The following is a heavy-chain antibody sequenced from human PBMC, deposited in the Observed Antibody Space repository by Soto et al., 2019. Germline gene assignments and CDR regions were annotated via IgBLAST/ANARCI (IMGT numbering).Heavy chain of an antibody. CDR3: ASHLTGSNYGQGRHGYYYYGMDV. CDR1: GYTFTSYY. D-gene: IGHD4-4*01. V-gene: IGHV1-46*01. Sequence: ASVKVSCKASGYTFTSYYMHWVRQAPGQGLEWTGIINPSGGSTSYAQKFQGRVTMTRDTSTSTVYMELSSLRSEDTAVYYCASHLTGSNYGQGRHGYYYYGMDVWGQGTTVTVS. CDR2: INPSGGST. J-gene: IGHJ6*02.